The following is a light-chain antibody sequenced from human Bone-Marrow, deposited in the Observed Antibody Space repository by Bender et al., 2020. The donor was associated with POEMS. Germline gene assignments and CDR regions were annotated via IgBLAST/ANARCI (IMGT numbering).Light chain of an antibody. CDR1: NSGSKS. CDR2: KDT. Sequence: SYVLTQPPSVSVAPGETARITCWGDNSGSKSVHWYHQKAGQAPALVIFKDTERPSGIPERFSGSSSGTTVTLTISGVQAEDEADYYCQSADNSGVVVFGGGTKLTVL. CDR3: QSADNSGVVV. V-gene: IGLV3-25*03. J-gene: IGLJ2*01.